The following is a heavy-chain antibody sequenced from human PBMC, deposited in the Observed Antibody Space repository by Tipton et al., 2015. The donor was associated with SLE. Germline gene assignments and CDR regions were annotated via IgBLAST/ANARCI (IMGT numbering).Heavy chain of an antibody. J-gene: IGHJ3*02. D-gene: IGHD2-15*01. CDR3: ARAEGSWDAFDI. CDR2: IYTSGST. CDR1: GGSISRGAYY. Sequence: TLSLTCTVTGGSISRGAYYWSWLRQPAGEGLEWIGRIYTSGSTNYHPSLKSRVTISVDTSKNQFSLKLSSVTASDTAVDYCARAEGSWDAFDIWGQGTMVTVSS. V-gene: IGHV4-61*02.